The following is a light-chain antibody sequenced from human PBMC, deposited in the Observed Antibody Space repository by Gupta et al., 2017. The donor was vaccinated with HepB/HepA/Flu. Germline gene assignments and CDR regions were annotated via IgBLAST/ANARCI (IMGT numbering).Light chain of an antibody. Sequence: IQMTDSPSSLSASVGGRVTITCRASQSIRTYLNWYQQKPGKAPKVLIYAASSVQSGVPSRFSGSGSGTDFTLTISRLQPEDFATYYCQQTDGPPLTFGHGTKVDIK. V-gene: IGKV1-39*01. CDR3: QQTDGPPLT. CDR2: AAS. CDR1: QSIRTY. J-gene: IGKJ3*01.